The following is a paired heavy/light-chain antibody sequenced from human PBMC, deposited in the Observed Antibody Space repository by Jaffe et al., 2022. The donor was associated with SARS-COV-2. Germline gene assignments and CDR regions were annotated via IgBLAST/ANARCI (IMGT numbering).Heavy chain of an antibody. V-gene: IGHV3-7*03. J-gene: IGHJ4*01. CDR3: ARIGGASSAFDY. CDR1: GFPFTNYW. Sequence: EVHLVDSGGGLVQPGGSLRLSCAASGFPFTNYWMSWVRQAPGKGLEWLANIKQDGSEIDSVDSVKGRFTVFRDNTKNSLYLQMNNLRAEDTAVYYCARIGGASSAFDYWGHGTLVTVSA. D-gene: IGHD3-10*01. CDR2: IKQDGSEI.
Light chain of an antibody. CDR3: GTWDSSLSGVV. Sequence: QSVLTQPPSVSAAPGQKVTISCSGSSSNIANNYVSWYQFPGTAPPKLLIYEDNKRPSGVPDRFSGSKSGTSATLGITGLQTGDEADYYCGTWDSSLSGVVFGGGTKLTVL. CDR1: SSNIANNY. J-gene: IGLJ2*01. V-gene: IGLV1-51*02. CDR2: EDN.